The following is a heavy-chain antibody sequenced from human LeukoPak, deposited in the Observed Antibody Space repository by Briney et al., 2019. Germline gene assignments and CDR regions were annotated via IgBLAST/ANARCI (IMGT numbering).Heavy chain of an antibody. Sequence: GGSLRLSCAASGFSFSLYAMTWVRQAPGKGLEWVSYINSGGDAIHYAASVRGRFTISRDDAGNTLFLQLSSLRAEDTAVYYCARDTIQPGLIGDWGQRTLVSVSS. V-gene: IGHV3-48*04. CDR1: GFSFSLYA. D-gene: IGHD2-2*01. CDR3: ARDTIQPGLIGD. J-gene: IGHJ4*02. CDR2: INSGGDAI.